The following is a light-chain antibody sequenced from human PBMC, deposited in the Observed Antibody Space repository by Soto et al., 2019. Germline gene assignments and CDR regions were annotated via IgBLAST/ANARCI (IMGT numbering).Light chain of an antibody. J-gene: IGLJ2*01. CDR3: SSYTGSGTLVV. V-gene: IGLV2-14*01. CDR1: SSDIGDYNY. Sequence: QSALTQPASVSGSPGQSITISCTGASSDIGDYNYVSWYQHHPGKAPKLMIYEVSNRPSGVSNRFSASKSGNTASLTISGLQAEDEADYYCSSYTGSGTLVVFGGGTKVTVL. CDR2: EVS.